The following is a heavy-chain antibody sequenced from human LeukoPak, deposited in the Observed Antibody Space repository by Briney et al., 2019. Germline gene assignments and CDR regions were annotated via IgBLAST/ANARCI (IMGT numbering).Heavy chain of an antibody. CDR3: ARDRGPRDAFDI. CDR2: IYHSGST. D-gene: IGHD5-24*01. J-gene: IGHJ3*02. CDR1: GGSISSGGYY. Sequence: SQTLSLTCTVSGGSISSGGYYWSWIRQPPGKGLEWIRYIYHSGSTYYNPSLKSRVTISVDRSKNQFSLKLSSVTAADTAVYYCARDRGPRDAFDIWGQGTMVTVSS. V-gene: IGHV4-30-2*01.